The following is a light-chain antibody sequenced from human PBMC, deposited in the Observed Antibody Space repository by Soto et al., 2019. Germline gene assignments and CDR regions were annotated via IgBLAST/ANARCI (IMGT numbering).Light chain of an antibody. CDR3: QQYYSTPIT. CDR2: WAS. V-gene: IGKV4-1*01. Sequence: DIVMTQSPDSLAVSLGERATINCKSSQSVLYSSNNKNYLAWYQQKPGQPPKLLIYWASTRESGVPERFSGSWSGTDFTLTISSLQAEDVAVYYCQQYYSTPITFGQGTRLEIK. J-gene: IGKJ5*01. CDR1: QSVLYSSNNKNY.